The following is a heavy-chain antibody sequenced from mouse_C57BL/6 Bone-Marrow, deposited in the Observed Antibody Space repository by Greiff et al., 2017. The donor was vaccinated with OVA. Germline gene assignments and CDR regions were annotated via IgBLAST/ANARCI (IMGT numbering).Heavy chain of an antibody. CDR1: GFTFSSYG. V-gene: IGHV5-6*01. D-gene: IGHD1-1*01. J-gene: IGHJ4*01. Sequence: EVHLVASGGDLVKPGGSLKLSCAASGFTFSSYGMSWVRQTPDKRLEWVATISSGGSYTYYSDSVKGRFTISSDNAKNTLYLQISSVKSEDTAMYYCARHADYGSSLYYAMDYWGQGTSVTVSS. CDR2: ISSGGSYT. CDR3: ARHADYGSSLYYAMDY.